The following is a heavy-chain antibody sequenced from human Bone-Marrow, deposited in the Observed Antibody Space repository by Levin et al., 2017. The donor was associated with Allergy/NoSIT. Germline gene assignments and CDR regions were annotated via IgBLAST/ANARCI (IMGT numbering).Heavy chain of an antibody. Sequence: KISCKASGFTFTSSAVQWVRQARGQRLEWIGWIVVGSGNTNYAQKFQERVTITRDMSTSTAYMELSSLRSEDTAVYYCAAAALRVHVGGDYWGQGTLVTVSS. D-gene: IGHD3-16*01. J-gene: IGHJ4*02. CDR3: AAAALRVHVGGDY. CDR1: GFTFTSSA. V-gene: IGHV1-58*01. CDR2: IVVGSGNT.